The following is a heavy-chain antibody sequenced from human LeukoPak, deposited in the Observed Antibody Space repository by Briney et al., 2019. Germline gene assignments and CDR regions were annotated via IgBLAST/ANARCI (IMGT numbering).Heavy chain of an antibody. CDR2: INCNGGGT. CDR1: GFTFDDYG. Sequence: PGGSLRLSCATSGFTFDDYGMSWVRQVPGKGLEWVSGINCNGGGTGYADSVKGRFTISRDNAKNSLYLQMNSLRAEDTALYHCARKGVGGELGGFDYWGQGTLVTVSS. CDR3: ARKGVGGELGGFDY. V-gene: IGHV3-20*01. J-gene: IGHJ4*02. D-gene: IGHD3-16*01.